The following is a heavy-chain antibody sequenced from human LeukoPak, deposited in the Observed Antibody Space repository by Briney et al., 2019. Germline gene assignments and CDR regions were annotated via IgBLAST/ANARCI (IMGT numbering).Heavy chain of an antibody. J-gene: IGHJ4*02. CDR1: GYTFTSYG. Sequence: ASVKVSCKASGYTFTSYGISWVRQAPGQGLEWMGWISAYNGNTNYAQKLQGRVTMTTDTSTSTAYMELRSLRSDDTAVYYCARDRGEDSSGCDLDYWGQGTLVTVSS. CDR3: ARDRGEDSSGCDLDY. CDR2: ISAYNGNT. D-gene: IGHD6-19*01. V-gene: IGHV1-18*01.